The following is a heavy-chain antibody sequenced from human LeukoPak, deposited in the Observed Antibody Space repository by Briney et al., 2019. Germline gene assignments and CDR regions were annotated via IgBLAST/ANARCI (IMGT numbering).Heavy chain of an antibody. V-gene: IGHV4-34*01. J-gene: IGHJ4*02. CDR3: ATMSYDFWSGPKEHYFDR. CDR2: INHSGST. CDR1: GGSFSGYY. Sequence: KPSETLSLTCAVYGGSFSGYYWSWIRQPPGKGLEWIGEINHSGSTNYNPSLKSRVTISVDTSKNQFSLKLSFVTAADTAVYYCATMSYDFWSGPKEHYFDRWGQGTLVTVSS. D-gene: IGHD3-3*01.